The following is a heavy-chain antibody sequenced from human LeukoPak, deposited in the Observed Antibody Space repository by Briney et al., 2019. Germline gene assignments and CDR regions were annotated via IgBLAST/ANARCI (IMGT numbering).Heavy chain of an antibody. CDR1: GFTFSSYS. V-gene: IGHV3-21*01. Sequence: PGGSLRLSCAASGFTFSSYSMNWVRQAPGKGLEWVSSISSSSSYIYYADSVKGRFTISRDNAKNSLYLQMNGLRAEDTAVYYCARDATRDAFDIWGQGTMVTVSS. CDR2: ISSSSSYI. J-gene: IGHJ3*02. CDR3: ARDATRDAFDI.